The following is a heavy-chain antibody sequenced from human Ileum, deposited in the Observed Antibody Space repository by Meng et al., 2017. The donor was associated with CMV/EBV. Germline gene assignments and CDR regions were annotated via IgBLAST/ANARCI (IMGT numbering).Heavy chain of an antibody. CDR2: IRASGANT. J-gene: IGHJ6*02. Sequence: GESLKISCAASGITLSRFAMHWVRQAPGKGLQWVSTIRASGANTYYADSVKGRFTMSRDNSQNTVNLQMNSLRAEDTALYYCAKTYYYGSGTYGAVDVWGQGTTVTVSS. V-gene: IGHV3-23*01. CDR3: AKTYYYGSGTYGAVDV. D-gene: IGHD3-10*01. CDR1: GITLSRFA.